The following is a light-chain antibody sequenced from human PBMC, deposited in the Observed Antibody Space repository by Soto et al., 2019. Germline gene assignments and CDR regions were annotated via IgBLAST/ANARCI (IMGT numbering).Light chain of an antibody. CDR1: QSVGSGY. CDR3: QQFRT. J-gene: IGKJ3*01. V-gene: IGKV3-20*01. Sequence: EIVLTQSPGTLSLSPGERATLSCRASQSVGSGYLAWYQQKPGQSPRLLIYGASTRATGIPDRFSGSGSGTDFILTITRLEPEDSAVYYCQQFRTFGPGTKVEIK. CDR2: GAS.